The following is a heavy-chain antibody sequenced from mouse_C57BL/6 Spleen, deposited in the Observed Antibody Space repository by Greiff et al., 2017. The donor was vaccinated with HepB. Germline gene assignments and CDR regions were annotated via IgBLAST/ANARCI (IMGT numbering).Heavy chain of an antibody. CDR2: ISYDGSN. CDR3: ARIYYDYDGAYYFDY. V-gene: IGHV3-6*01. J-gene: IGHJ2*01. D-gene: IGHD2-4*01. CDR1: GYSITSGYY. Sequence: EVQLQQSGPGLVKPSQSLSLTCSVTGYSITSGYYWNWIRQFPGNKLEWMGYISYDGSNNYNPSLKNRISITRDTSKNQFFLKLNSVTTEDTATYYCARIYYDYDGAYYFDYWGQGTTLTVSS.